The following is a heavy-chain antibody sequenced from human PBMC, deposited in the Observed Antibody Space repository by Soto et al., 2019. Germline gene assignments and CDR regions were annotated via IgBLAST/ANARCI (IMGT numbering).Heavy chain of an antibody. V-gene: IGHV1-69*13. J-gene: IGHJ5*02. D-gene: IGHD2-21*01. CDR3: AREPDIVVVPGWFDP. Sequence: ASVKVSCKASGGTFSSYAISWVRQAPGQGLEWMGGIIPIFGTANYAQKFQGRVTITADESTSTAYMELSSLRSEDTAVYYCAREPDIVVVPGWFDPWGQGTLVTSPQ. CDR1: GGTFSSYA. CDR2: IIPIFGTA.